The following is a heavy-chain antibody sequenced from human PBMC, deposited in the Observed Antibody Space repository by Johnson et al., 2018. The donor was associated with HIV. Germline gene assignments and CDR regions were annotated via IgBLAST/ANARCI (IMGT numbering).Heavy chain of an antibody. CDR3: ARVDRGAFDI. D-gene: IGHD3-22*01. Sequence: VQLVESGGGLVQPGGSLRLSCAASGFTFSSYWMSWVRQAPGKGLEWVANIKQDATEKYYVDSVKGRFTISRDNAKKSLHRQLNSLRAEDTAMYYCARVDRGAFDIWGQGTMVTVSS. V-gene: IGHV3-7*05. CDR1: GFTFSSYW. J-gene: IGHJ3*02. CDR2: IKQDATEK.